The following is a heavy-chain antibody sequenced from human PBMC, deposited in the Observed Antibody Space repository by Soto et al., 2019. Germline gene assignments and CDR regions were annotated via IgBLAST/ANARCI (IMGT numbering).Heavy chain of an antibody. D-gene: IGHD6-19*01. J-gene: IGHJ1*01. CDR3: ARGLGVGSGLRLQH. CDR1: GDTFTTYY. CDR2: INPDNGST. Sequence: QVQLVQSGAEVKKPGTSVKISCKTSGDTFTTYYLQWVRQAPGRGLEWMGIINPDNGSTNYAQKLRGMATMKRDTSTSEVYTDLTSFSSEDTAVYYCARGLGVGSGLRLQHWGQGTLVTVSS. V-gene: IGHV1-46*04.